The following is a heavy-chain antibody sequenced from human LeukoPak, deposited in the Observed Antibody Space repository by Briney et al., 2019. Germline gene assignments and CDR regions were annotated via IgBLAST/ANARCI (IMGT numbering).Heavy chain of an antibody. CDR2: IKEDESTI. CDR1: GSTFSRHW. J-gene: IGHJ4*02. D-gene: IGHD6-19*01. Sequence: GGSLRLSCAASGSTFSRHWMEWVRQAPGKGLEWVASIKEDESTIYYVDSVKGRFTISRDNAKNSLYLQMNSLRAEDTAIYYCVRDGCSGWCHDSWGQGTLVTVSS. V-gene: IGHV3-7*01. CDR3: VRDGCSGWCHDS.